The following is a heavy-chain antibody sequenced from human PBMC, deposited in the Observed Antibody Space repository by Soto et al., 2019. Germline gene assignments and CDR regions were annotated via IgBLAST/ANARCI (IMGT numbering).Heavy chain of an antibody. CDR3: ARDGGTVTTNYYYYGMDV. CDR1: GFTFSDYY. D-gene: IGHD4-17*01. CDR2: ISSSGSTI. V-gene: IGHV3-11*01. Sequence: QVQLVESGGGLVKPGGSLRLSCAASGFTFSDYYMSWIRQASGKGLEWISYISSSGSTIYFADSVKGRFTISRDNAKNSLYLQMNSLRAEDMAVYYCARDGGTVTTNYYYYGMDVWGQGTTVTVSS. J-gene: IGHJ6*02.